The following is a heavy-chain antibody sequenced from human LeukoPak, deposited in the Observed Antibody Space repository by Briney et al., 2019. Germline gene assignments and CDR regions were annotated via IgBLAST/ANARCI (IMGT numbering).Heavy chain of an antibody. CDR3: ARGAPEGDYYFDL. CDR1: GDSVSRYSAA. CDR2: TYYKCKWSN. J-gene: IGHJ4*02. Sequence: QTLSLTCAISGDSVSRYSAAWNWIRQSPSRGLEWLGRTYYKCKWSNNYAVSVKSRITITPDTSKNQFSLLLNSVTPEDTAVYYCARGAPEGDYYFDLWGQGTLVTVSS. V-gene: IGHV6-1*01. D-gene: IGHD2-21*02.